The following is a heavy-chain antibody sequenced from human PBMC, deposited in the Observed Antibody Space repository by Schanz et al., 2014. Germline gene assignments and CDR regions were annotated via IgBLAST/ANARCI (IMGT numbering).Heavy chain of an antibody. CDR1: EFTFSTDA. V-gene: IGHV3-23*01. D-gene: IGHD1-1*01. J-gene: IGHJ4*02. CDR2: ISASGGDT. Sequence: EVHLLESGGGLVPPGGSLRLSCAASEFTFSTDAMSWVRQAPGKGLEWLSVISASGGDTYYADSVKGRFTISRDNAKNSLYLEMNSLRAEDTALYYCARDRRNADLDYWGQGTLVTVSS. CDR3: ARDRRNADLDY.